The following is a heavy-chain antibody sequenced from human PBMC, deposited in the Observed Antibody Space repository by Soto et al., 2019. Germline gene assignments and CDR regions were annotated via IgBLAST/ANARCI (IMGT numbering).Heavy chain of an antibody. CDR1: GFTFSSYA. CDR3: ANRVYHGDFDY. J-gene: IGHJ4*02. D-gene: IGHD2-2*01. V-gene: IGHV3-23*01. Sequence: EVPLLESGGGLVQPGGSLRLSCAASGFTFSSYAMSWARQAPGKGLEWVSGISNSGGGTYYADSVKGRFTLSRDNSKNTLYLQMNSLRADDTAVYYCANRVYHGDFDYWGQGTLVTVSS. CDR2: ISNSGGGT.